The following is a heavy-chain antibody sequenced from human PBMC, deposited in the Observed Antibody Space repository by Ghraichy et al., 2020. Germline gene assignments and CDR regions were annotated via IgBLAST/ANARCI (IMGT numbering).Heavy chain of an antibody. CDR2: IYYSGST. D-gene: IGHD5-24*01. V-gene: IGHV4-59*01. CDR3: ARAPRERYFDL. CDR1: GGSISSYY. Sequence: ETLSLTCTVSGGSISSYYWSWIRQPPGKGLEWIGYIYYSGSTNYNPSLKSRVTISVDTSKNQFSLKLSSVTAADTAVYYCARAPRERYFDLWGRGTLVTVSS. J-gene: IGHJ2*01.